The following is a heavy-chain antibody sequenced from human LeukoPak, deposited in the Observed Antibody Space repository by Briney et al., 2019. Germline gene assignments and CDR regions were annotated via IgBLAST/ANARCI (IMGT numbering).Heavy chain of an antibody. CDR2: VSYIGST. Sequence: SETLSLTCTVSGGSISSYYWSWIRQPPGKGLEWIGYVSYIGSTNYNPSLKSRVTISVDTSKNQFSLKLSSVTAADAAVYFCARDPTTVTKGLDIWGQGTMVTVSS. V-gene: IGHV4-59*01. D-gene: IGHD4-17*01. J-gene: IGHJ3*02. CDR1: GGSISSYY. CDR3: ARDPTTVTKGLDI.